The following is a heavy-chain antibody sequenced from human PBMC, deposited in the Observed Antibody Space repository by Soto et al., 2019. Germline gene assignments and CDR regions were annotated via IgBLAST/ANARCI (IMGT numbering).Heavy chain of an antibody. CDR2: ISYDGSNK. CDR1: GFTFSSYA. Sequence: TGGSLRLSCAASGFTFSSYAMHWVRQAPGKGLEWVAVISYDGSNKYYADSVKGRFTISRDNSKNTLYLQMNSLGAEDTAVYYCARAPYYDFWSGYSSYYYGMDVWGQGTTVTVSS. D-gene: IGHD3-3*01. J-gene: IGHJ6*02. V-gene: IGHV3-30-3*01. CDR3: ARAPYYDFWSGYSSYYYGMDV.